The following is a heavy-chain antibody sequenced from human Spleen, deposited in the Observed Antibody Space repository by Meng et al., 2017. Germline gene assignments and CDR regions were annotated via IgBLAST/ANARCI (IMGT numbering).Heavy chain of an antibody. CDR2: IHYSGST. CDR1: GDSVSTGSYY. V-gene: IGHV4-61*01. D-gene: IGHD5-18*01. J-gene: IGHJ4*02. CDR3: ARDKGYSYGYRWYYFDF. Sequence: GSLRLSCSVSGDSVSTGSYYWSWIRQPPGKGLEWIGYIHYSGSTNYNPSLKSRVTMSVDTSKNQVSLRLSSVTAADTAVYYCARDKGYSYGYRWYYFDFWGQGTLVTVSS.